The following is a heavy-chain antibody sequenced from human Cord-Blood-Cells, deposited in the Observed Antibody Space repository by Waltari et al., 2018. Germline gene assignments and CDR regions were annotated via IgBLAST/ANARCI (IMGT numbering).Heavy chain of an antibody. CDR1: GYTFTSYD. CDR2: MNPNSGNA. CDR3: AWVGTYCSRTSCYYWFDP. Sequence: QVQLVQSGAEVRKPGASVKVSCKASGYTFTSYDINWVRQATGQGREWMGWMNPNSGNAGDAQKFQGRVTMTRSTSISTSYLAPSSLRSEDTAVYYFAWVGTYCSRTSCYYWFDPWGQGTLVTVSS. J-gene: IGHJ5*02. D-gene: IGHD2-2*01. V-gene: IGHV1-8*01.